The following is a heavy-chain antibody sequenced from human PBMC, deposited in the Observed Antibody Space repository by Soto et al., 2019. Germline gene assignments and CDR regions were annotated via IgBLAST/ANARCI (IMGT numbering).Heavy chain of an antibody. CDR1: GGSFSGYY. D-gene: IGHD3-22*01. V-gene: IGHV4-34*01. Sequence: SETLSLTCAVYGGSFSGYYWSWIRQPPGKGLEWIGEINHSGSTNYNPSLKSRVTISVDTSKNQFSLKLSSVTAADTAVYYCARGPGAYYYDSSGYHLGDAFDIWGQGTMVTVS. CDR3: ARGPGAYYYDSSGYHLGDAFDI. CDR2: INHSGST. J-gene: IGHJ3*02.